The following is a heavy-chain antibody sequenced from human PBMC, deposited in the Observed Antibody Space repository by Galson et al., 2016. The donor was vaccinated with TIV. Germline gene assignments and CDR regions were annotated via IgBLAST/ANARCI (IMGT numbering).Heavy chain of an antibody. V-gene: IGHV3-15*05. CDR3: TAGLHNSGGMDH. Sequence: SLRLSCAASGFSFKNAWMSWVRQAPGKGLDWVGRIKNSDYGGTTDYAEPVKGRFTISRDDAKDGLFLQMDSLKTEDTAIYYCTAGLHNSGGMDHWGQGTLVTVSS. CDR2: IKNSDYGGTT. J-gene: IGHJ4*02. D-gene: IGHD7-27*01. CDR1: GFSFKNAW.